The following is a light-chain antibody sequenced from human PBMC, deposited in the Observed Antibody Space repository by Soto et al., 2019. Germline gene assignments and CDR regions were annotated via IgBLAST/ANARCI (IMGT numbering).Light chain of an antibody. CDR1: SSDVGGYNY. CDR2: EVS. V-gene: IGLV2-8*01. Sequence: QSALTQPPSASGSPGQSVTISCTGTSSDVGGYNYVSWYQQHPGKAPKLMIYEVSKRPSGVPDRFSGSKSGNTASLTVSGLQAKDEADYYCSSYAGSNLGVFGTGTKVTVL. J-gene: IGLJ1*01. CDR3: SSYAGSNLGV.